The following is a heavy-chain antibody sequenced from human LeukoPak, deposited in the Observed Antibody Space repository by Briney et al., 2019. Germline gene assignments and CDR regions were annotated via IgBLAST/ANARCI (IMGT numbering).Heavy chain of an antibody. CDR3: QAYYYYYMDV. CDR2: IRSKANDYAT. CDR1: GITFDGSP. V-gene: IGHV3-73*01. Sequence: PGGSLKLSCAASGITFDGSPIHWVRQASGKGLEWVGRIRSKANDYATGYGASVKGRFIISRDDSTNMSYLEMNSLTTEDTAVYFCQAYYYYYMDVWGKGTTVTVSS. J-gene: IGHJ6*03.